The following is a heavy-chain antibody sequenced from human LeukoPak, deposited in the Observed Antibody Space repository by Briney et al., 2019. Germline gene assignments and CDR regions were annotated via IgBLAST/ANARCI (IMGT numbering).Heavy chain of an antibody. CDR1: GFTFSSYA. D-gene: IGHD5-24*01. J-gene: IGHJ4*02. V-gene: IGHV3-23*01. Sequence: PGGSLRLSCAASGFTFSSYAMSWVRQAPGKGLEWVSAISGSGGSTYYADSVKGRFTISRDNSKNTLYLQMNSLRAEDTAVYYCANVEMATITFGYDYWGQGTLVTVSS. CDR2: ISGSGGST. CDR3: ANVEMATITFGYDY.